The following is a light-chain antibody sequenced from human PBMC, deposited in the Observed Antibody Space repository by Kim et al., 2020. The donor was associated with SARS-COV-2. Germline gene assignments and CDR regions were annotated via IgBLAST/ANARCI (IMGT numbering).Light chain of an antibody. CDR3: QVWDSSSDHPYV. Sequence: PGKTARSTCGGNNMGSKSVHWYQQRPGQAPVLVVYDDSDRPSGIPERFSGSNSGNTATLTISRVEAGDEADYYCQVWDSSSDHPYVFGTGTKVTVL. CDR2: DDS. V-gene: IGLV3-21*03. CDR1: NMGSKS. J-gene: IGLJ1*01.